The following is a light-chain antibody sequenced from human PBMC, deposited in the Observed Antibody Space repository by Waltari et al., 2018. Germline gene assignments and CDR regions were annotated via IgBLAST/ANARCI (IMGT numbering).Light chain of an antibody. CDR3: QNHERLPAT. Sequence: VVLTQSPGTLSLSPGERATLSCRASQSIGRYLVWYQQRPGQAPGLLIYAASTRATGIPDRFSGSGSGTDFTLTISRLEPEDFAVYYCQNHERLPATFGQGTKVEIK. V-gene: IGKV3-20*01. J-gene: IGKJ1*01. CDR1: QSIGRY. CDR2: AAS.